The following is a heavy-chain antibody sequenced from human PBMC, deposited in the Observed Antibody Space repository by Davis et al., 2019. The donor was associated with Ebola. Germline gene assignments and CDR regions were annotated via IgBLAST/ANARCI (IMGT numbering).Heavy chain of an antibody. CDR1: GFTFSSSW. CDR3: ARAKYYGKDV. V-gene: IGHV3-74*01. CDR2: INNDGSIT. D-gene: IGHD6-6*01. J-gene: IGHJ6*04. Sequence: PGGSLRLSCAASGFTFSSSWMHWVRQAPGKGLVWVSLINNDGSITTYADSVKGRFTISRDNAKNTLYLQMNTLKAEDTAVYYCARAKYYGKDVWGKGTTVTVSS.